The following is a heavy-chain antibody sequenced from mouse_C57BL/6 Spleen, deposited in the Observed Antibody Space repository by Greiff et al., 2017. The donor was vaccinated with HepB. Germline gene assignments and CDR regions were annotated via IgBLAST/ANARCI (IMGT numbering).Heavy chain of an antibody. V-gene: IGHV1-26*01. Sequence: EVQLQQSGPELVKPGASVKISCKASGYTFTDYYMNWVKQSHGKSLEWIGDINPNNGGTSYNQKFKGKATLTVDKSSSTAYMELRSLTSEDSAVYYCATQGDGNYLYYFDYWGQGTTLTVSS. CDR1: GYTFTDYY. J-gene: IGHJ2*01. CDR3: ATQGDGNYLYYFDY. D-gene: IGHD2-1*01. CDR2: INPNNGGT.